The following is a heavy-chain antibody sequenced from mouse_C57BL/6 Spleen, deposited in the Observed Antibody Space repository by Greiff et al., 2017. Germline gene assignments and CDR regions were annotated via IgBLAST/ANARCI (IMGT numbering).Heavy chain of an antibody. CDR3: AREGITTVVATPFAY. CDR1: GFTFSSYA. D-gene: IGHD1-1*01. Sequence: EVKVEESGGGLVKPGGSLKLSCAASGFTFSSYAMSWVRQTPEKRLEWVATISDGGSYTYYPDNVKGRFTISRDNAKNNLYLQMSHLKSEDTAMYYCAREGITTVVATPFAYWGQGTLVTVSA. CDR2: ISDGGSYT. V-gene: IGHV5-4*01. J-gene: IGHJ3*01.